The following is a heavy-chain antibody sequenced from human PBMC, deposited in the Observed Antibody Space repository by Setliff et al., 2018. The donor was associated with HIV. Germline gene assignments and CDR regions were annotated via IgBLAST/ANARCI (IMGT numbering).Heavy chain of an antibody. J-gene: IGHJ5*01. CDR1: TFSSYA. Sequence: TFSSYAMSWVRQPPGKGLEWIGSIYYDGRTFYKPSLKSRLTISVDTSKNQFSLSLNSVTAADTAVYFCARGGAVSADFDSWGRGTLVTVSS. D-gene: IGHD3-16*01. CDR2: IYYDGRT. V-gene: IGHV4-39*07. CDR3: ARGGAVSADFDS.